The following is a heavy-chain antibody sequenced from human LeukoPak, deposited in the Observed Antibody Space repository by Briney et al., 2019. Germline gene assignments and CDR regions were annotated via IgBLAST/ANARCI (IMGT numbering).Heavy chain of an antibody. CDR3: ARVNTKLWFDP. Sequence: GGSLRLSCAASAFTVSSNYMSWIRQAPGKGLEWVSVVYSGGSTYYADSVKGRFTISRDNSKNTLYPQMNSLTAEDTAVYYCARVNTKLWFDPWDQGTLVTVSS. J-gene: IGHJ5*02. D-gene: IGHD2/OR15-2a*01. CDR2: VYSGGST. CDR1: AFTVSSNY. V-gene: IGHV3-66*01.